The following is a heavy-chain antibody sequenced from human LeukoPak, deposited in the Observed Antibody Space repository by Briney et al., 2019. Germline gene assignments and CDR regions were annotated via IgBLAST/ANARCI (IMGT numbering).Heavy chain of an antibody. J-gene: IGHJ4*02. CDR2: IIPILGIA. D-gene: IGHD3-10*01. CDR1: GGTFSSYA. V-gene: IGHV1-69*04. CDR3: ARGHYGSGSYYNTAFDY. Sequence: GASVKVSCKASGGTFSSYAISWVRQAPGQGLEWMGRIIPILGIANYAQKLQGRVTMTTDTSTSTAYMELRSLRSDDTAVYYCARGHYGSGSYYNTAFDYWGQGTLVTVSS.